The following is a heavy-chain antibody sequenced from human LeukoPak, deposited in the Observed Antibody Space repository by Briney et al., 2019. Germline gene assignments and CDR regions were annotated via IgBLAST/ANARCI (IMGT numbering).Heavy chain of an antibody. CDR3: AKDPGITIFVWFDP. D-gene: IGHD3-3*01. V-gene: IGHV3-23*01. CDR1: GFTFSSYA. J-gene: IGHJ5*02. CDR2: ISGSGGST. Sequence: QSGGSLRLSCAASGFTFSSYAMSWVRQAPGKGLEWVSAISGSGGSTYYADSVKGRFTISRDNPKNTLYLQMNSLRAEDTAVYYCAKDPGITIFVWFDPWGQGTLVTVSS.